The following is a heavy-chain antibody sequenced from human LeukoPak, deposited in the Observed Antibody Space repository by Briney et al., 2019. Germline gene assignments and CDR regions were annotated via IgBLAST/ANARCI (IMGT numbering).Heavy chain of an antibody. J-gene: IGHJ4*02. CDR1: GFTVSSNY. V-gene: IGHV3-53*01. CDR3: ATWGSGYSSGWIDY. CDR2: IYSSGST. D-gene: IGHD6-19*01. Sequence: PGGSLRLSCAASGFTVSSNYLSWVRQAPGKGLEWVSIIYSSGSTYYADSVRGRFTISRDNSKNTLFLQMNSLRAEDTAVYYCATWGSGYSSGWIDYWGQGTLVTVSS.